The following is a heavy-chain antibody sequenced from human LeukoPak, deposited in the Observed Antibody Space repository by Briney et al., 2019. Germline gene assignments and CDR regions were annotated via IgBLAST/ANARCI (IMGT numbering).Heavy chain of an antibody. CDR3: ARGRGYNSFDY. J-gene: IGHJ4*02. CDR2: INHSGST. D-gene: IGHD5-24*01. CDR1: GGSFSGYY. Sequence: SETLSLTCAVYGGSFSGYYWSWIRQPPGKGLEWIGEINHSGSTNYNPSLKRRVTISVDTSKNQFSLKLRSVTAADTAVYYCARGRGYNSFDYWGQGTLVTVSS. V-gene: IGHV4-34*01.